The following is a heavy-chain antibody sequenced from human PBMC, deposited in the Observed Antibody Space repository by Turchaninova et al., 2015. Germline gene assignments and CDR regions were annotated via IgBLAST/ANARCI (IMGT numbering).Heavy chain of an antibody. CDR1: GFSLSTSGVG. Sequence: ITLKESGPTLMDPTQTITLTCTFSGFSLSTSGVGVVWIRPPPGKALEWLARIYWDDDKRYSPARRSRLSVTKDTSNNRVVLAMTNVDPADTATYYCAHRRDGYNWDSASFDFWGQGTLVTVPS. V-gene: IGHV2-5*02. J-gene: IGHJ4*02. CDR3: AHRRDGYNWDSASFDF. CDR2: IYWDDDK. D-gene: IGHD1-7*01.